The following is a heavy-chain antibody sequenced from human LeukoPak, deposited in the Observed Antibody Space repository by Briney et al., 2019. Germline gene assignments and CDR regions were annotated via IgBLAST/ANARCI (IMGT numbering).Heavy chain of an antibody. D-gene: IGHD3-22*01. V-gene: IGHV3-15*01. CDR2: IKSKTDGVTT. Sequence: GGSLTLSCAASGFSFKDSWMSWVRQAPGKGLEWIARIKSKTDGVTTDYVAPVKGRFTISRDNSKNTLYLQMNSLRAEDTAVYYCARDVTYYYDSSGYALDYWGQGTLVTVSS. CDR1: GFSFKDSW. CDR3: ARDVTYYYDSSGYALDY. J-gene: IGHJ4*02.